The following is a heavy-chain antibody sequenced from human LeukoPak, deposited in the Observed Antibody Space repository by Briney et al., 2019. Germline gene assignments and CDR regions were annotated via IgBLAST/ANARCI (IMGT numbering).Heavy chain of an antibody. CDR2: IIPIFGTA. Sequence: VASVKVSCKASGYTFTSYGISWVRQAPGQGLEWMGGIIPIFGTANYAQKFQGRVTITADKSTSTAYMELSSLRSEDTAVYYCARGRPTTSIAAAGVNWFDPWGQGTLVTVSS. J-gene: IGHJ5*02. CDR1: GYTFTSYG. D-gene: IGHD6-13*01. CDR3: ARGRPTTSIAAAGVNWFDP. V-gene: IGHV1-69*06.